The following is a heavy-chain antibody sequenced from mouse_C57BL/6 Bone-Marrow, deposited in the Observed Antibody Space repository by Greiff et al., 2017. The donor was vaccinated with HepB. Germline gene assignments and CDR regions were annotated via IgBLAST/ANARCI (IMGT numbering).Heavy chain of an antibody. D-gene: IGHD1-1*01. CDR3: AREGLYYGSRYWYFDV. CDR2: ISYDGSN. Sequence: EVQLVESGPGLVKPSQSLSLTCSVTGYSITSGYYWNWIRQFPGNKLEWMGYISYDGSNNYNPSLKNRISITRDTSKNQFFLKLNSVTTEDTATYYCAREGLYYGSRYWYFDVWGTGTTVTVSS. CDR1: GYSITSGYY. J-gene: IGHJ1*03. V-gene: IGHV3-6*01.